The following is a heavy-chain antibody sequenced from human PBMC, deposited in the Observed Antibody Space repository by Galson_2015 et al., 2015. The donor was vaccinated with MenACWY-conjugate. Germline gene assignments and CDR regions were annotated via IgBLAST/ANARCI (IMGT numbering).Heavy chain of an antibody. CDR2: VIPIVGTP. Sequence: VSGGTFNTHALTWVRQAPGHGLEWMGGVIPIVGTPNYAQKFQGRLTISADDSTSSAYMELKNLTSDDTAVYYCARDRVGQTNFYYFDDWGQGTVVTVSS. CDR3: ARDRVGQTNFYYFDD. CDR1: GGTFNTHA. V-gene: IGHV1-69*01. J-gene: IGHJ4*02. D-gene: IGHD1-26*01.